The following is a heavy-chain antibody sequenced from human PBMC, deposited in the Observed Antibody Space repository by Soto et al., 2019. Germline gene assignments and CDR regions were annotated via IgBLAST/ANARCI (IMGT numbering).Heavy chain of an antibody. Sequence: SETLSLTCTVSGGSISSYYWSWIRQPPGKGLEWIGYIYYSGSTNYNPSLKSRVTISVDTSRNQFSLKLSSVTAADTAVYYCAREAAAGAFDYWGQGTLVTVSS. CDR3: AREAAAGAFDY. J-gene: IGHJ4*02. V-gene: IGHV4-59*01. CDR1: GGSISSYY. CDR2: IYYSGST. D-gene: IGHD6-13*01.